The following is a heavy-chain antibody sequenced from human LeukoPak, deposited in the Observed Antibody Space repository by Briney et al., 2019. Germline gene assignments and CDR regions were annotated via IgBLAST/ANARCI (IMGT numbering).Heavy chain of an antibody. CDR2: MNPNSGNT. J-gene: IGHJ3*02. D-gene: IGHD3-10*01. Sequence: GASVKVSCKASGYTFTSYDINWVRQATGQGIEWMGWMNPNSGNTGYAQKFQGRVTITRNTSISTAYMELSSLRSEDTAVYYCARGLSDGTGSYVDAFDIWGQGTMVTVSS. CDR1: GYTFTSYD. V-gene: IGHV1-8*03. CDR3: ARGLSDGTGSYVDAFDI.